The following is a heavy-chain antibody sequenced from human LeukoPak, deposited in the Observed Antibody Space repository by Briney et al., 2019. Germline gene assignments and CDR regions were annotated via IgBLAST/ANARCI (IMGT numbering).Heavy chain of an antibody. Sequence: SVKVSCKASGGTFSRYAINWVRQAPGQGLEWMGGIIPILGTAKYAQKFQGRVTITADESTSTAYMELSSLRAEDTAVYYCARGHSGGGFSDYWGQGTLVTVSS. CDR3: ARGHSGGGFSDY. CDR2: IIPILGTA. CDR1: GGTFSRYA. J-gene: IGHJ4*02. V-gene: IGHV1-69*01. D-gene: IGHD2-15*01.